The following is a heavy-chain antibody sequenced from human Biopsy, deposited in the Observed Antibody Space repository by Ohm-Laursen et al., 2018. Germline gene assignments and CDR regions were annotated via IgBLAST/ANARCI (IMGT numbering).Heavy chain of an antibody. J-gene: IGHJ6*02. D-gene: IGHD2/OR15-2a*01. Sequence: SETLSLTCTVSGCSISSDYWSWIRQTPGKGLEWIGYIYYSGSTNYNPSLKSRVTISVDTSKNQFSLRLNSVTAADTAVYYCARATNSTGWPYYYFYGMAVWGQGTTVTVSS. V-gene: IGHV4-59*01. CDR3: ARATNSTGWPYYYFYGMAV. CDR2: IYYSGST. CDR1: GCSISSDY.